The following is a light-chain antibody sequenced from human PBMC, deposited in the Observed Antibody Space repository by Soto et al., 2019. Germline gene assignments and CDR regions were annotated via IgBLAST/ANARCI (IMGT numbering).Light chain of an antibody. Sequence: EIVMTQSPATLSVSPGERATLSCRASQSVSSIFAWYQQKPGQAPRLLIYDASTRATGIPARFSGSGSGKEFTLTISRLQSEDFALYYCQQYYNWWTFGQGTKVELQ. V-gene: IGKV3-15*01. CDR1: QSVSSI. CDR3: QQYYNWWT. J-gene: IGKJ1*01. CDR2: DAS.